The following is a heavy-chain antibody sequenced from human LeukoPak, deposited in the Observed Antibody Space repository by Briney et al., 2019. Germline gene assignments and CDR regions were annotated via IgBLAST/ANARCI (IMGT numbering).Heavy chain of an antibody. D-gene: IGHD4-11*01. V-gene: IGHV4-4*07. CDR3: ARDRIVNSNYKGWFDP. Sequence: PSETLSLTCTVSGGSISGYYWSWIRQPAGRGLEWIGRIYTSGSTNYNPSLKSRVTISVDKSKNQFSLKLSSVTAADTAVYYCARDRIVNSNYKGWFDPWGQGTLVTVSS. CDR1: GGSISGYY. CDR2: IYTSGST. J-gene: IGHJ5*02.